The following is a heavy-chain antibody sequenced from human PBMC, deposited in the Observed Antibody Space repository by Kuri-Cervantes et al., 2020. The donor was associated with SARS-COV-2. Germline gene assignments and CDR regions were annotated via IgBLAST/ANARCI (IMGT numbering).Heavy chain of an antibody. J-gene: IGHJ3*02. CDR2: IYYSGST. Sequence: GSLRLSCTVSGGSISSGDYYWSWIRQPPGKGLEWIGSIYYSGSTYYNPSLKSRVTISVDTSKNQFSLKLSSVTAADTAVYYCARHRTLTYYDILTGYYNNDAFDIWGQGTMVTVSS. V-gene: IGHV4-39*01. CDR3: ARHRTLTYYDILTGYYNNDAFDI. CDR1: GGSISSGDYY. D-gene: IGHD3-9*01.